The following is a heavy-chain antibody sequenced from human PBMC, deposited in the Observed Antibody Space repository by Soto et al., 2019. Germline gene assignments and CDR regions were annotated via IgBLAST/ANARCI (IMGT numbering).Heavy chain of an antibody. CDR3: VRDGTKTLRDWFDP. J-gene: IGHJ5*02. D-gene: IGHD1-1*01. CDR2: IYATGTT. V-gene: IGHV4-4*07. CDR1: GASISGSN. Sequence: SETLSLTCTVSGASISGSNWSWIRKSAGKGLEWIGRIYATGTTDYNPSLKSRVMMSVDTSKKQFSLELRSVTAADTAVYYCVRDGTKTLRDWFDPWGQGISVTVS.